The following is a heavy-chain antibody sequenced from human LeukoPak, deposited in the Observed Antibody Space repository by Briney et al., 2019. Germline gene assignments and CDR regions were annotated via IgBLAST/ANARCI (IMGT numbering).Heavy chain of an antibody. D-gene: IGHD5-12*01. CDR2: IIPILGTA. V-gene: IGHV1-69*13. CDR3: ARVQVATIQYYFDY. CDR1: GGTFSSYA. Sequence: SVKVSCKASGGTFSSYAISWVRQAPGQGLEWMGGIIPILGTANYAQKFQGRVTITADESTSTAYMELSSLRSEDTAVYYCARVQVATIQYYFDYWGQGTLVTVSS. J-gene: IGHJ4*02.